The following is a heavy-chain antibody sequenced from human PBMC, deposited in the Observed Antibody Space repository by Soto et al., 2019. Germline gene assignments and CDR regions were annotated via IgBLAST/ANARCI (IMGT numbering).Heavy chain of an antibody. CDR2: INPSGDST. D-gene: IGHD3-10*01. V-gene: IGHV1-46*01. CDR3: ARDWEFGF. CDR1: GYAFSGFY. Sequence: VASVKVSCKASGYAFSGFYMHWVRQAPGQGLEWMGVINPSGDSTTYAQKFQGRLTMTKDTSTSTLYMELSSLRSEDTAVYYCARDWEFGFWGQGTLVTVSS. J-gene: IGHJ4*02.